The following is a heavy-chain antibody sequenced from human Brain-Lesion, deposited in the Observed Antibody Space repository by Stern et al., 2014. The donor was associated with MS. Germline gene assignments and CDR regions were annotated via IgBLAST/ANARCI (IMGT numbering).Heavy chain of an antibody. Sequence: KESGPGLVKPSQTLSLTCTVSGDSISSGGYYWSWIRQHPGKGLEWIGHIYYNGNTYYNPSLKSRVVISVDTSKNQFSLKLTSVTAADTAVFYCARAPSPDYGDGGYFDFWGQGTLVTVSS. CDR2: IYYNGNT. J-gene: IGHJ4*02. CDR1: GDSISSGGYY. V-gene: IGHV4-31*03. CDR3: ARAPSPDYGDGGYFDF. D-gene: IGHD4-17*01.